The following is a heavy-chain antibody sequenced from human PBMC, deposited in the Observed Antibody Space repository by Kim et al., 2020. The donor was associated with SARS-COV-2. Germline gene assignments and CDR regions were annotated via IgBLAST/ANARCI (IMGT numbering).Heavy chain of an antibody. Sequence: GGSLRLSCVASGFTFSTSPMGWVRQAPGEGLEWVSRISWDGARTYYADSVKGRVTMSSDKSKNTVYLDMNILRVEDTAVYYCAKGVTNSGFDYWGQGA. D-gene: IGHD4-17*01. CDR1: GFTFSTSP. J-gene: IGHJ4*02. V-gene: IGHV3-23*01. CDR2: ISWDGART. CDR3: AKGVTNSGFDY.